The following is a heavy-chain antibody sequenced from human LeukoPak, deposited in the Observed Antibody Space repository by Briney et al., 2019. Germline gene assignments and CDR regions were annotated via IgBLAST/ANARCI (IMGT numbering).Heavy chain of an antibody. V-gene: IGHV3-11*04. Sequence: GGSLRLSCAASGFTFSGHYMSWIRQAPGKGIQWLAYSSTSGSITYYADSVKGRFTISRDNAKNSVYLQMNSLRAEDTAVYYCARDFSDVRGNIFDSWGQGTLVTVSS. J-gene: IGHJ4*02. CDR2: SSTSGSIT. CDR3: ARDFSDVRGNIFDS. D-gene: IGHD3-10*02. CDR1: GFTFSGHY.